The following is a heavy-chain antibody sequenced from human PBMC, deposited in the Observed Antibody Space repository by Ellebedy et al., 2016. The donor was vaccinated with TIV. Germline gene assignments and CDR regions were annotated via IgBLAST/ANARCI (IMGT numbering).Heavy chain of an antibody. CDR1: GGSISSSSYY. V-gene: IGHV4-39*01. J-gene: IGHJ4*02. Sequence: MPSETLSLTCTVSGGSISSSSYYWGWIRQPPGKGLEWIGSIYFSGSTYYNPSLKSRVTTSVDTSKNQFSLKLSSVTAADTAVYYCARGFTYGSGSSSMGGDWGQGTLVTVSS. CDR2: IYFSGST. D-gene: IGHD3-10*01. CDR3: ARGFTYGSGSSSMGGD.